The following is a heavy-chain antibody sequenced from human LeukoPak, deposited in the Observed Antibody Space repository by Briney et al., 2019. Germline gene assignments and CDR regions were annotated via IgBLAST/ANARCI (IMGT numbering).Heavy chain of an antibody. CDR1: GFTFSSYS. CDR3: ARDRLLWFGELLFDY. J-gene: IGHJ4*02. D-gene: IGHD3-10*01. CDR2: ISSSSSYI. Sequence: GGSLRLSCAASGFTFSSYSMNWVRQAPGKGLEWVSSISSSSSYIYYADSVKGRFTISRDNAKNSLYLQMNSLRAEDTAVYYCARDRLLWFGELLFDYWGQGTLVTVSS. V-gene: IGHV3-21*01.